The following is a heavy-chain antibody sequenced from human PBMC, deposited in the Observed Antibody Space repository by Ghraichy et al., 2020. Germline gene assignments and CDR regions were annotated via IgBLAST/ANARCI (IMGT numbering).Heavy chain of an antibody. CDR3: ARDPKMRNYYMDV. Sequence: ETLSLTCTVSGGSISSSSYYWGWIRQPPGKGLEWIGSIYYSGSTYYNPSLKSRVTISVDTSKNQFSLKLSSVTAADTAVYYCARDPKMRNYYMDVWGKGTTVTVSS. CDR2: IYYSGST. CDR1: GGSISSSSYY. J-gene: IGHJ6*03. V-gene: IGHV4-39*02.